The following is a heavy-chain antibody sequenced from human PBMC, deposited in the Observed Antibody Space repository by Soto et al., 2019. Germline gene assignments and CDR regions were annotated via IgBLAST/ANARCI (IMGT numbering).Heavy chain of an antibody. D-gene: IGHD1-1*01. Sequence: EVQLVESGGGLVKPGGSLRLSCAVSGFTFSSCTMNWVRQAPGKGLEWVSSISGSSSTYYADSVKGRFTISRDNAKNSLFLQMSSLRAEDTAVYYCSREVQPVVRCEYDYWGQGTLVTVSS. J-gene: IGHJ4*02. V-gene: IGHV3-21*01. CDR1: GFTFSSCT. CDR2: ISGSSST. CDR3: SREVQPVVRCEYDY.